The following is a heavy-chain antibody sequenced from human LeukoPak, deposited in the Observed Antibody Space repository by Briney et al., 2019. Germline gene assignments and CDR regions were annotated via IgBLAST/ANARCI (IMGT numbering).Heavy chain of an antibody. J-gene: IGHJ4*02. D-gene: IGHD5-18*01. CDR2: ISGDGGST. Sequence: PGGSLRLSFTNSAVTFTYYAKHYLHQAPGKGLEWVSLISGDGGSTYYADSVKGRFTISRDNSKNSLYLQMNSLRTEDTALYYCAKYRNQYSYGWTLAYWGQGTLVTVSS. CDR1: AVTFTYYA. CDR3: AKYRNQYSYGWTLAY. V-gene: IGHV3-43*02.